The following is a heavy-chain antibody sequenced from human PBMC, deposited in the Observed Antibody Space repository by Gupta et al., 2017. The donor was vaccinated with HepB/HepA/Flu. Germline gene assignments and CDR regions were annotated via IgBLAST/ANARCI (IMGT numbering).Heavy chain of an antibody. J-gene: IGHJ3*02. CDR1: GGTFSSYA. V-gene: IGHV1-69*04. Sequence: QVQLVQSGAEVKKPGSSVKVSCKASGGTFSSYAISWVRQAPGQGLEWMGRIITIIGIANYAKKFQGRGTITADKSTRTADRELSSLRSEETAVYDCARPTTVTGTGTPHDAFAIGGQGTMVTVYS. CDR2: IITIIGIA. CDR3: ARPTTVTGTGTPHDAFAI. D-gene: IGHD4-17*01.